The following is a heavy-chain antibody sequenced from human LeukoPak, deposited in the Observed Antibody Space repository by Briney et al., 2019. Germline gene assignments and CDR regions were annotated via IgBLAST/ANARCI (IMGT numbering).Heavy chain of an antibody. V-gene: IGHV3-66*02. Sequence: GGSLRLSCAASGFTVNSDYMTWVRRAPGKGLEWVSAINSGGNTYYADSVKGRFTISRDNPKNTLYLQMSSLGPEDTAVYYCARDPVLPNGLDVWGQGTTVTVSS. D-gene: IGHD4/OR15-4a*01. CDR2: INSGGNT. CDR1: GFTVNSDY. CDR3: ARDPVLPNGLDV. J-gene: IGHJ6*02.